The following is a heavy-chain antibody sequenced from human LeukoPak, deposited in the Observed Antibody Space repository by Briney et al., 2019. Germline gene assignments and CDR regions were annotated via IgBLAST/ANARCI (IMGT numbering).Heavy chain of an antibody. V-gene: IGHV1-69*04. CDR2: IIPIPGMA. J-gene: IGHJ4*02. CDR1: GGTFSFYA. Sequence: SVKVSCKASGGTFSFYAINWVRQAPGQGLGWMGRIIPIPGMANYAQKFQGRVTITADSSTSTAYMEVSSLRSEDTAVYYCARAVVVARGLMAYFDYWGQGTLVTVSS. D-gene: IGHD3-10*01. CDR3: ARAVVVARGLMAYFDY.